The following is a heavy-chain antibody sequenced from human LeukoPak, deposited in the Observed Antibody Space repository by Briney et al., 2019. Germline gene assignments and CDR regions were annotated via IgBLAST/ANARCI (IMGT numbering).Heavy chain of an antibody. D-gene: IGHD1-26*01. CDR3: VREVGANPDYYFDH. J-gene: IGHJ4*02. CDR1: GFTFSSYE. Sequence: PGGSLRLSCAASGFTFSSYEMNWVRQAPGKGLEWVSYISSSGSTIYYADSVKGRFTISRDNAKNSLYLQMDSLRAEDTAVYYCVREVGANPDYYFDHWGQGTLVTVFS. V-gene: IGHV3-48*03. CDR2: ISSSGSTI.